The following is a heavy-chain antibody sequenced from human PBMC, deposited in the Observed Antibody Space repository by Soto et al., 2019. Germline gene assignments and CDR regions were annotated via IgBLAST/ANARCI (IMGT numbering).Heavy chain of an antibody. V-gene: IGHV3-23*01. CDR3: ARDGQYRTAGFDI. Sequence: EAQLLESGGGSVQPGGSLRLSCAASGFTFSSHGMSWIRQAPGKGLERISGLSRGGGSTYYVDSVKGRFTISRDNAKNTLDLIMKSLRVEDTALYYCARDGQYRTAGFDIWGQGTRVTVSS. CDR1: GFTFSSHG. D-gene: IGHD5-12*01. J-gene: IGHJ3*02. CDR2: LSRGGGST.